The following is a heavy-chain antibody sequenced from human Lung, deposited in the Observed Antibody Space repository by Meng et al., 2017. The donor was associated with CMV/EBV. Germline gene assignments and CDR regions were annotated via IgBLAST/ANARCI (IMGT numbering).Heavy chain of an antibody. CDR1: TFASYG. J-gene: IGHJ2*01. Sequence: TFASYGMGWGRQDTGKGLEWVSGINATGDNTFNTDSMKGRFTNSKDNTKNTLFLQMNSLRAEETALYYCAKDGDFGSGGLRLGYFDLWGRGTLVTVSS. CDR2: INATGDNT. V-gene: IGHV3-23*01. CDR3: AKDGDFGSGGLRLGYFDL. D-gene: IGHD3-10*01.